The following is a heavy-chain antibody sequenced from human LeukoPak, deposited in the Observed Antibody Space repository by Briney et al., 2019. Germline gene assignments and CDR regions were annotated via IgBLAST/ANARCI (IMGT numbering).Heavy chain of an antibody. J-gene: IGHJ4*02. CDR2: ISSSSSTI. D-gene: IGHD3-22*01. CDR3: ARSGFNYYDSNGYYEAFYFDY. Sequence: PGGSLRLSCAASGFAFSSYPMNWVRQAPGKGLEWVSYISSSSSTIYYADSVKGRFTISRDNAKNSLYLQMNSLRAEDTAVYYCARSGFNYYDSNGYYEAFYFDYWGQGTLVTVSS. CDR1: GFAFSSYP. V-gene: IGHV3-48*04.